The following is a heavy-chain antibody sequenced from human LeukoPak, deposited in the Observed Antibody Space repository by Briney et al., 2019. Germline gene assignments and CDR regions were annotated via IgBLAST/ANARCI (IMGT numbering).Heavy chain of an antibody. D-gene: IGHD3-9*01. CDR3: AGRSYYNILTGYSYFDY. CDR2: IYYSGST. J-gene: IGHJ4*02. Sequence: SETLSLTCTVSGGSISSGGYYWSWIRQHPGKGLEWIGYIYYSGSTNYNPSLKSRVTMSVGTSKNQFSLKLSSVTAADTAVYFCAGRSYYNILTGYSYFDYWGQGTLVTVSS. CDR1: GGSISSGGYY. V-gene: IGHV4-61*08.